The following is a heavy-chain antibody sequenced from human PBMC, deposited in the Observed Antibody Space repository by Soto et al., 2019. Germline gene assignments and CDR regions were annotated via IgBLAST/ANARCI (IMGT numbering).Heavy chain of an antibody. V-gene: IGHV4-59*01. CDR3: ARDQRGLDY. J-gene: IGHJ4*02. D-gene: IGHD1-26*01. Sequence: PSETLSLTCTVSGGSISSYYWSWIRQPPGKGLEWIGYIYYSGSTNYNPSLKSRVTISVDTSKNQFSLKLSSVTAADTAVCYCARDQRGLDYWGQGTLVTVSS. CDR2: IYYSGST. CDR1: GGSISSYY.